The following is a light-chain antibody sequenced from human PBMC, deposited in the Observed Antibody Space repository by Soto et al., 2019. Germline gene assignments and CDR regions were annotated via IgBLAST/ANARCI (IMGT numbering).Light chain of an antibody. Sequence: EIVMTQSPATLSVSPGEKATLSCRASQSVGNNLAWYQQKPDQAPRLLIYGASTRATGMPARFSGSGSGTAFTLTISSMQSEDFAVYYCQQYNNWHFTFGPGTKVDIK. J-gene: IGKJ3*01. CDR1: QSVGNN. V-gene: IGKV3-15*01. CDR2: GAS. CDR3: QQYNNWHFT.